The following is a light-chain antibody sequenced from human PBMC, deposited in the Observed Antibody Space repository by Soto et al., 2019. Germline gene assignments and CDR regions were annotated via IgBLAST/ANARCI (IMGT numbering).Light chain of an antibody. Sequence: DIQMTQSPSSLSASVGDRVTITCQASQDISNYLNWYQQKPGKAPKLLIYSASTLPSGVPSRFSGSGSGTDFTLTISSLQPEDFAAYYGQQSWTTPPTFGQGTKVQIK. CDR2: SAS. CDR1: QDISNY. J-gene: IGKJ1*01. CDR3: QQSWTTPPT. V-gene: IGKV1-39*01.